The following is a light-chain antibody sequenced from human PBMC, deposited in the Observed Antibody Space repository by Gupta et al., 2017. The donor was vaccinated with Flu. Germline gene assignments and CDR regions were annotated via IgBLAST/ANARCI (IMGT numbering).Light chain of an antibody. CDR2: SVS. CDR3: QQDYSYPRT. Sequence: GDRVTITCRASRDIGRDVAWYQQTPGEAPRLLIFSVSILQSRVPSRFSGSGSGTYFTLTIANLQPEDFATYFCQQDYSYPRTFGQGTRVEIK. CDR1: RDIGRD. V-gene: IGKV1-6*01. J-gene: IGKJ1*01.